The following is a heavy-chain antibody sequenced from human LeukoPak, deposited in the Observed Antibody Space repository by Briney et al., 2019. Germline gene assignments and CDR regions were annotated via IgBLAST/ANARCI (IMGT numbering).Heavy chain of an antibody. V-gene: IGHV3-7*01. Sequence: GGSLRLSGAASGFTFSGHWMSWVRQAPGKGLEWVANINQGGSDKDYVDSVKGRFTIARDNANNLLYVQMNSLRGEDTAVHYCTRDRSRAEDDWGQGTLVSVFS. D-gene: IGHD1-14*01. CDR3: TRDRSRAEDD. CDR1: GFTFSGHW. J-gene: IGHJ4*02. CDR2: INQGGSDK.